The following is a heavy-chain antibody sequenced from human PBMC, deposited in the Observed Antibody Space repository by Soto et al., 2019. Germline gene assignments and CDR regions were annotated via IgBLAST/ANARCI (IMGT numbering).Heavy chain of an antibody. CDR1: GGTFSSYA. Sequence: SVKVSCKASGGTFSSYAISWVRQAPGQGLEWMGGIIPIFGTANYAQKFQGRVTITADKSTSTAYMELSSLRSEDTAAYSCARGATGDFWSGYYMPNWFDPWGQRALLTV. CDR2: IIPIFGTA. J-gene: IGHJ5*02. V-gene: IGHV1-69*06. D-gene: IGHD3-3*01. CDR3: ARGATGDFWSGYYMPNWFDP.